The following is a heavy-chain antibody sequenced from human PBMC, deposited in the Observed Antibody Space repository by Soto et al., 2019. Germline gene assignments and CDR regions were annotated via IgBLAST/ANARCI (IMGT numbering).Heavy chain of an antibody. D-gene: IGHD5-12*01. Sequence: QVQLVESGGGLVKPGGSLRLSCAASGFTFSDYYMSWIRQAPGKGLEWGSYISSSGSTIYYAESVKGRFTISRDNAENSLYLQMNSLTAEDTAVYYCERDLGGGYESHYYNYYRDVWGKGTTVT. CDR3: ERDLGGGYESHYYNYYRDV. CDR1: GFTFSDYY. J-gene: IGHJ6*03. V-gene: IGHV3-11*01. CDR2: ISSSGSTI.